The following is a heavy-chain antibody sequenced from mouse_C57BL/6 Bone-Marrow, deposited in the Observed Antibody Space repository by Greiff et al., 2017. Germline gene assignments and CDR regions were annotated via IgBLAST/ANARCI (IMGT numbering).Heavy chain of an antibody. V-gene: IGHV5-12*01. D-gene: IGHD2-13*01. CDR1: GFTFSDYY. Sequence: EVMLVESGGGLVQPGGSLKLSCAASGFTFSDYYMYWVRQTPEKRLEWVAYISNGGGSTYYPDTVKGRFTISRDNAKNTLYLQMSRLKSEDTAMYYCARRGDTYYFDYWGRGTTLTVSS. CDR3: ARRGDTYYFDY. J-gene: IGHJ2*01. CDR2: ISNGGGST.